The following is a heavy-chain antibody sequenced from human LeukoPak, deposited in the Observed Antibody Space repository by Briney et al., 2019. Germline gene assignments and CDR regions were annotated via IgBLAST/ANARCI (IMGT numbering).Heavy chain of an antibody. CDR3: ARDLCGRGSGSYYGY. J-gene: IGHJ4*02. Sequence: ASVKVSCKASGYTFTSYGISWVRQAPGQGLEWMGWISAYNGNTNYAQKLQGRATMNTDTSTSTAYMELRSLRSDNTAVYYCARDLCGRGSGSYYGYWGQGTLVAVSS. CDR1: GYTFTSYG. CDR2: ISAYNGNT. D-gene: IGHD3-10*01. V-gene: IGHV1-18*01.